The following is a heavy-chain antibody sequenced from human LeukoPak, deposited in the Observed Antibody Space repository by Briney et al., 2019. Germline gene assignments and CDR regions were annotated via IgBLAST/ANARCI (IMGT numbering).Heavy chain of an antibody. CDR2: IYYSGST. CDR3: ARSPAASENWFDP. V-gene: IGHV4-59*01. D-gene: IGHD2-2*01. CDR1: GGSISSYY. J-gene: IGHJ5*02. Sequence: SETLSLTCTVSGGSISSYYWSWIRQPPGEGLEWIGYIYYSGSTNYNPSPKSRVTISVDTSKNQFSLKLSSVTAADTAVYYCARSPAASENWFDPWGQGTLVTVSS.